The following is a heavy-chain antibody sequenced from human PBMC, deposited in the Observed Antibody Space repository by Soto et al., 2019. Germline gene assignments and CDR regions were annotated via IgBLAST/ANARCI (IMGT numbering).Heavy chain of an antibody. CDR2: IIPIFGTP. D-gene: IGHD5-18*01. CDR3: ARAGCEGNCITATCPKPCSYYGMGV. CDR1: GGTFTNYA. J-gene: IGHJ6*02. Sequence: QVQLVQSGAEVKKPGSSLKVSCKASGGTFTNYAFSWVRQAPGQGPEWMGGIIPIFGTPDYAQKFQGRVIITADESTRTTSMDLNSLTSDDTAVSYCARAGCEGNCITATCPKPCSYYGMGVWGQGTTVTVAS. V-gene: IGHV1-69*12.